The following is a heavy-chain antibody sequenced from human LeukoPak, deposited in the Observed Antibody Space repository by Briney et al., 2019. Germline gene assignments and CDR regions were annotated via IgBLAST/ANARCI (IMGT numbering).Heavy chain of an antibody. CDR2: IYHSGST. J-gene: IGHJ6*02. V-gene: IGHV4-4*02. CDR3: ARDRGNGIVVVTAIPRTYGMDV. Sequence: NPSETLSLTCAVSGGSISSSNWWNWVRQPPGKGLEWIGEIYHSGSTNYNPSLKTRLTISVDKSKNQFSLKLSSVTAADTAVYYCARDRGNGIVVVTAIPRTYGMDVWGQGTTVTVSS. D-gene: IGHD2-21*02. CDR1: GGSISSSNW.